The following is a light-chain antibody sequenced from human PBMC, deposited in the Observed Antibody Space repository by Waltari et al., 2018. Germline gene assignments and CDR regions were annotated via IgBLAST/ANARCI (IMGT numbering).Light chain of an antibody. CDR3: QQYGNSAPIT. V-gene: IGKV3-20*01. Sequence: EIVLTQSPGTLSLSPGERVTLSCRASQSVNSRWLAWYHQKAGQAPRLLIYGASSRATGIPDRFSGSGSGTDFTLTISRLEPEDFAMYYCQQYGNSAPITFGQGTRLEIK. CDR1: QSVNSRW. CDR2: GAS. J-gene: IGKJ5*01.